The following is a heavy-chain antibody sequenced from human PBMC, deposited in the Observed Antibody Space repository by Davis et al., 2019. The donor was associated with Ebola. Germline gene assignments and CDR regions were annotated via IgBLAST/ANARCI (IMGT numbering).Heavy chain of an antibody. Sequence: GESLKISCAASGFTFGDYWMTWVRQAPGRGLEWVGKIKYDGSDKYYVDSVKGRFTVYRDTAKDTLFLQMDSLRGEDTAVYYCAKEMEVTKPYDHWGQGTLVSVSS. CDR3: AKEMEVTKPYDH. J-gene: IGHJ5*02. D-gene: IGHD2-21*02. CDR1: GFTFGDYW. V-gene: IGHV3-7*03. CDR2: IKYDGSDK.